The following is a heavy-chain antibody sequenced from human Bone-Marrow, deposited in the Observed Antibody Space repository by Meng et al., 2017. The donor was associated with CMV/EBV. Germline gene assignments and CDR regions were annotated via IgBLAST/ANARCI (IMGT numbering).Heavy chain of an antibody. CDR2: IQVIGHT. V-gene: IGHV4-4*07. J-gene: IGHJ4*02. CDR1: GASIKNYN. D-gene: IGHD3-16*01. CDR3: AGSRPGGGACDY. Sequence: VQKPESGPGLVKASQTLSLTCIVSGASIKNYNWNWVRQPAGQGLEWIGLIQVIGHTVYNPSLKSRVTVSLDASKSQFSLTLNSVTAADTATYYCAGSRPGGGACDYWGQGILVTVSS.